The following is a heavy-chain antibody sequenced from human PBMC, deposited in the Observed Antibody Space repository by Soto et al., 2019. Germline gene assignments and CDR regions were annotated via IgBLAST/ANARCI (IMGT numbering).Heavy chain of an antibody. D-gene: IGHD3-22*01. J-gene: IGHJ5*02. CDR1: GGSFSGYY. CDR2: INHSGST. CDR3: ARVRSVVVIANWFDP. V-gene: IGHV4-34*01. Sequence: SETLSLTCAVYGGSFSGYYWSWIRQPPGKGLEWIGEINHSGSTNYNPSLKSRVTISVDTSKNQFSLKLSSVTAADTAVYYCARVRSVVVIANWFDPWGQGTLVTVSS.